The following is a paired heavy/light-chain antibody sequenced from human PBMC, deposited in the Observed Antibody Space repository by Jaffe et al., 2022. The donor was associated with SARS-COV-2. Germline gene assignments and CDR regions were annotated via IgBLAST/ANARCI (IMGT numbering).Light chain of an antibody. CDR2: GAS. V-gene: IGKV3-15*01. CDR1: QSVGYS. Sequence: ETVMTQSPATLSVSPGERVTISCRASQSVGYSLAWYQQKPGQAPRLLIYGASTRATAIPARFSGSGSGTEFTLTISSLQSEDFAVYYCQQYRNWPPITFGQGTRLEIK. CDR3: QQYRNWPPIT. J-gene: IGKJ5*01.
Heavy chain of an antibody. V-gene: IGHV4-39*01. Sequence: QLQLQESGPGLVKPSETLSLTCIVSGGSISTPSYYWGWIRQPPGKGLEWIGSIYYNGDTYYNTSLESRVTISVDTSKNQFSLKLSSVTAADTAVYYCAVYYFYYYMDVWGRGTTVTVSS. CDR3: AVYYFYYYMDV. CDR2: IYYNGDT. J-gene: IGHJ6*03. CDR1: GGSISTPSYY.